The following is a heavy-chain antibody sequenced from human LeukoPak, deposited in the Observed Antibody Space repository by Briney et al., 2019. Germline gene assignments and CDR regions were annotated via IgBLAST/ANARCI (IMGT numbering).Heavy chain of an antibody. CDR2: INGGSGGT. D-gene: IGHD1-26*01. CDR1: GYTFNSYD. CDR3: ARESGRYQDFFEN. V-gene: IGHV1-3*01. Sequence: GASVKVSCKASGYTFNSYDIHWVRQAPGQRPEWMGGINGGSGGTKYLQKLQGRVTITRDTSANTAFMELSSLRSEDTAVYYCARESGRYQDFFENWGQGTLVTVSS. J-gene: IGHJ4*02.